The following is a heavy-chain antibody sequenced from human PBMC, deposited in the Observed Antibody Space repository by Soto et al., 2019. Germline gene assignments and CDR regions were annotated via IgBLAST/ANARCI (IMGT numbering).Heavy chain of an antibody. CDR1: GGSVSGNYY. CDR2: INHSGST. V-gene: IGHV4-34*01. D-gene: IGHD6-19*01. Sequence: SETLSLTCTVSGGSVSGNYYWGWIREPPGKGLEWIGEINHSGSTNYNPSLKSRVAISVDTSKNQFSLNLTSVTAADTAVYYCGPRGAVADPRGYWGQG. J-gene: IGHJ4*02. CDR3: GPRGAVADPRGY.